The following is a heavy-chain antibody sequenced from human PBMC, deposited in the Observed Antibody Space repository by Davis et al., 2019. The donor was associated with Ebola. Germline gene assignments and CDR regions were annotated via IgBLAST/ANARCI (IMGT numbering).Heavy chain of an antibody. CDR3: TKLEVGNNRGGDLDR. D-gene: IGHD2-15*01. Sequence: GESLKISCVGSGFTFSNYALSWVRQAPGRGLEWVSSISGFGGETFSADFVKGRFTVSRDNSKNTLYLQMNNLKIEDTAVYYCTKLEVGNNRGGDLDRWGQGTLVTVSS. CDR1: GFTFSNYA. J-gene: IGHJ5*02. CDR2: ISGFGGET. V-gene: IGHV3-23*01.